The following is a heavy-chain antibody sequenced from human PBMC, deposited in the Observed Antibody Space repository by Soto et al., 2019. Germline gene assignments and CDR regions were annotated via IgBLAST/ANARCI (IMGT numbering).Heavy chain of an antibody. CDR1: GYTFTSYG. CDR2: ISAYNGNT. J-gene: IGHJ4*02. V-gene: IGHV1-18*01. Sequence: QVQLVQSGAEVKKPGASVKVSCKASGYTFTSYGMSWVRQAPGQGLEWMGWISAYNGNTNYAEKLQGRVTMTTDTSTSTAYMELWNLRSDDTAVYYCARDNKSPIPPFRGDYWGQGTLVTVSS. CDR3: ARDNKSPIPPFRGDY. D-gene: IGHD3-10*01.